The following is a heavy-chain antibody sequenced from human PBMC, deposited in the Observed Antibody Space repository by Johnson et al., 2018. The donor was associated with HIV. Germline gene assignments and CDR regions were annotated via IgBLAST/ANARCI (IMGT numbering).Heavy chain of an antibody. Sequence: QLVESGGGVVQPGRSLRLSCAASGFTFDDYAMHWVRQAPGKGLEWVSGISWNSGSIGYADSVKGRFTISRDNAKNSLYLQMNSLRAEDTALYYCAKGRYSSSWHLDAFDIWGQGTMVTVSS. J-gene: IGHJ3*02. CDR2: ISWNSGSI. V-gene: IGHV3-9*01. CDR1: GFTFDDYA. CDR3: AKGRYSSSWHLDAFDI. D-gene: IGHD6-13*01.